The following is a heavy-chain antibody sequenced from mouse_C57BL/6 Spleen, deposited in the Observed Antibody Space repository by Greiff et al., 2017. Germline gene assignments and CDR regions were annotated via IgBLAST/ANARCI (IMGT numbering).Heavy chain of an antibody. Sequence: VQLQQSGPELVKPGASVKMSCKASGYTFTDYNMHWVKQSHGKSLEWIGYINPNNGGTSYNQKFKGKATLTVDKPSSTAYMQLSSLTSEDSAVYYCAREGDYDYFYAMDYWGQGTSVTVSS. V-gene: IGHV1-22*01. CDR3: AREGDYDYFYAMDY. CDR2: INPNNGGT. CDR1: GYTFTDYN. J-gene: IGHJ4*01. D-gene: IGHD2-4*01.